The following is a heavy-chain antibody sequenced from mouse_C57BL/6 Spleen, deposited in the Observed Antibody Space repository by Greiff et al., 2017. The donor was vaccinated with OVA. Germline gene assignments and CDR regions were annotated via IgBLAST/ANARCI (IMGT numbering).Heavy chain of an antibody. CDR2: IYPRSGNT. Sequence: VQLQQSGAELARPGASVKLSCKASGYTFTSYGISWVKQRTGQGLEWIGEIYPRSGNTYYNEKFKGKATLTADKSSSTAYMELHSLTSEDSAVYFCAHWGDYDTDYAMDYWGQGTSVTVSS. V-gene: IGHV1-81*01. CDR3: AHWGDYDTDYAMDY. D-gene: IGHD2-4*01. J-gene: IGHJ4*01. CDR1: GYTFTSYG.